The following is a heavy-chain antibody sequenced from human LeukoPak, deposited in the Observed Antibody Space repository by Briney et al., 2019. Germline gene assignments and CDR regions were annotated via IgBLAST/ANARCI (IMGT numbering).Heavy chain of an antibody. Sequence: ASVKVSCKASGYTFTGYYMHWVRQAPGQGLEWMGWINPNSGGTNYAQKFQGRVTMTRDTSISTAYMELSRLRSDDTAVYYCAGETGGVPAAPGPFDYWGQGTLVTVSS. J-gene: IGHJ4*02. D-gene: IGHD2-2*01. CDR2: INPNSGGT. V-gene: IGHV1-2*02. CDR1: GYTFTGYY. CDR3: AGETGGVPAAPGPFDY.